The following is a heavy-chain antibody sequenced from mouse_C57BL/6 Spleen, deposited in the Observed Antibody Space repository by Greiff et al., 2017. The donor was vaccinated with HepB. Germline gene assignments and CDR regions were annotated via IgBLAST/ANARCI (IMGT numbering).Heavy chain of an antibody. J-gene: IGHJ2*01. D-gene: IGHD1-1*01. CDR2: IDPSDSYT. V-gene: IGHV1-69*01. CDR3: ARSITTVVATEFDY. CDR1: GYTFTSYW. Sequence: VKLQQPGAELVMPGASVKLSCKASGYTFTSYWMHWVKQRPGQGLEWIGEIDPSDSYTNYNQKFKGKSTLTVDKSSSTAYMQLSSLTSEDSAVYYCARSITTVVATEFDYWGQGTTLTVSS.